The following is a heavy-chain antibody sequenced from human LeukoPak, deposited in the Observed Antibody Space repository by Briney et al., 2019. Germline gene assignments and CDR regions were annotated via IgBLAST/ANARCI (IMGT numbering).Heavy chain of an antibody. D-gene: IGHD1-26*01. CDR3: ARRTGGYRVLFDP. V-gene: IGHV4-39*07. CDR1: GGSISSSPYY. Sequence: SETLSLTCTVSGGSISSSPYYWGWIRQPPGKGLEWIGSIYYSGTTHYNPSLESRVTISVDTSKNQFSLKLSSVTAADTAVYYCARRTGGYRVLFDPWGQGTLVTVSS. CDR2: IYYSGTT. J-gene: IGHJ5*02.